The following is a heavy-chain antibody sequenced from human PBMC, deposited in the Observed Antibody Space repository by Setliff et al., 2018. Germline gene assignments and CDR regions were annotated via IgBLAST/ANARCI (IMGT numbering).Heavy chain of an antibody. CDR1: GYIFSSYG. CDR2: ISSYNSDVT. J-gene: IGHJ3*01. CDR3: AISTLSICSGGSCPNAFDV. D-gene: IGHD2-15*01. V-gene: IGHV1-18*01. Sequence: GASVKVSCKASGYIFSSYGISWVRQAPGQGLEWMGWISSYNSDVTNYAQRSQGRITMTTDTSTSVAYMDLRGLRSDDTAIYYCAISTLSICSGGSCPNAFDVWGQGTMVTVSS.